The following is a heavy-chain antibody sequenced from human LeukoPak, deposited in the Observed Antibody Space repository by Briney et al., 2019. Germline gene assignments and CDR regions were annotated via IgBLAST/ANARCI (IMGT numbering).Heavy chain of an antibody. Sequence: KPSETLSLTCGVHGGSFSGHYWSWIRQPPGKGLEWIGEINHSGSTNYNPSLKSRVTISIDTSKNQFSLKLSSVTAADTAVYYCARRVAAYYDSSGYSYWGQGTPVTVSS. CDR2: INHSGST. V-gene: IGHV4-34*01. D-gene: IGHD3-22*01. CDR3: ARRVAAYYDSSGYSY. CDR1: GGSFSGHY. J-gene: IGHJ4*02.